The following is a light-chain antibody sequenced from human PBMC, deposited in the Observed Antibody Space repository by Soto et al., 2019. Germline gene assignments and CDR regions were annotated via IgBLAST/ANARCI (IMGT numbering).Light chain of an antibody. V-gene: IGKV3-11*01. Sequence: DIVLTQSPAALSLSPGERSTLSCRDSQSVSSYLAWYQQKPGQAPRLLIYDASNRATGIPARFSGSGSGTDFTLTISRLEPEDFAVYYCQQRSNWPPITFGQGXXL. CDR2: DAS. CDR1: QSVSSY. CDR3: QQRSNWPPIT. J-gene: IGKJ5*01.